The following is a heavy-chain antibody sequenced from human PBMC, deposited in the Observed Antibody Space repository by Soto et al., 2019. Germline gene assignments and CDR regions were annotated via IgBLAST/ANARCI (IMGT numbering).Heavy chain of an antibody. CDR1: GFTFSSYS. J-gene: IGHJ5*02. CDR3: ARDGAAFRSSGWYHQNWFDP. V-gene: IGHV3-48*01. CDR2: ISSSSSTI. D-gene: IGHD6-19*01. Sequence: EVQLVESGGGLVQPGGSLRLSCAASGFTFSSYSMNWVRQAPGKGLEWVSYISSSSSTIYYADSVKGRFTISRDNAKNSLYLQMNSLRAEDTAVYYCARDGAAFRSSGWYHQNWFDPWGQGTLVTVSS.